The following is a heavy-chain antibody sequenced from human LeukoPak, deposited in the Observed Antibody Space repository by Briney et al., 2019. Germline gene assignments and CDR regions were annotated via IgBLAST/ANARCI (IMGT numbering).Heavy chain of an antibody. D-gene: IGHD5-18*01. CDR1: GGTFSSYA. V-gene: IGHV1-69*05. Sequence: ASVKVSCKASGGTFSSYAISWMRQAPGQGLEWMGRIIPIFGTANYAQKFQGRVTITTDESTSTAYMELSSLRSEDTAVYYCARGHVDTAMVREWGQGTLVTVSS. CDR2: IIPIFGTA. CDR3: ARGHVDTAMVRE. J-gene: IGHJ4*02.